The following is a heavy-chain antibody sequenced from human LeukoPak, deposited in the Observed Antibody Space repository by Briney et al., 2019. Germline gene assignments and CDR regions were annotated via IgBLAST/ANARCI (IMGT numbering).Heavy chain of an antibody. V-gene: IGHV4-30-4*01. J-gene: IGHJ4*02. CDR1: GGSISSGDYY. CDR3: ARGFSAAAGHVDY. D-gene: IGHD6-13*01. CDR2: IYYSGST. Sequence: SETLSLTCTVAGGSISSGDYYWSWIRQPPGKGLEWIGYIYYSGSTYYNPSLKSRVTISVDTSKNQFSLKLSSVTAADTAVYYCARGFSAAAGHVDYWGQGTLVTISS.